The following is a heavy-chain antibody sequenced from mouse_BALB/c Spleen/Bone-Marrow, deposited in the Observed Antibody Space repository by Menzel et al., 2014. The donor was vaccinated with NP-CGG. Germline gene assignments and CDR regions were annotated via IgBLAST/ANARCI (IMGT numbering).Heavy chain of an antibody. V-gene: IGHV1-67*01. J-gene: IGHJ3*01. CDR2: ISTYSGNT. D-gene: IGHD2-4*01. CDR1: GYTFTDYA. Sequence: QVQLQQSGPELVRPGVSAKISCKGSGYTFTDYAMHWVKQSHAKSLEWIGVISTYSGNTNYNQKFKGKATMTVDKSSSTAYMELARLTSEDSAIYYCARGSYYDPAWFAYWGQGTLVTVSA. CDR3: ARGSYYDPAWFAY.